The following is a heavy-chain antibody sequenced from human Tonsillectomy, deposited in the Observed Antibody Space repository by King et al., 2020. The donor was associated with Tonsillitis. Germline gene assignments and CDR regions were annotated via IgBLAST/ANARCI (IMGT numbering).Heavy chain of an antibody. V-gene: IGHV3-30*18. CDR3: AKVAGGSYGGENFDF. Sequence: VQLVESGGGVVRPGRSLRLSCAASGFTLSSYGMHWVRQTPGKGLEWVALILYDGINKYYADSVKGRFTISRDNSKNTLYLQMNSLRPDDTAVYYCAKVAGGSYGGENFDFWGQGTLVTVSS. CDR1: GFTLSSYG. D-gene: IGHD1-26*01. J-gene: IGHJ4*02. CDR2: ILYDGINK.